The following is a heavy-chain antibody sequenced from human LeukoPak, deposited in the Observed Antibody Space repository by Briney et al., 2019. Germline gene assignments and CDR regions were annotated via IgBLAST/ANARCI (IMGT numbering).Heavy chain of an antibody. CDR1: GGSISSSSYY. Sequence: SETLSLTCTVSGGSISSSSYYWAWSRQPPGKGLEWIGSIFYSGNTYYNPSLKSRVTISVDTSKNQFSLKLSSVTAADTTVYYCARHGTVVSWGTFDPWGQGTLVTVSS. D-gene: IGHD1-1*01. J-gene: IGHJ5*02. CDR3: ARHGTVVSWGTFDP. V-gene: IGHV4-39*01. CDR2: IFYSGNT.